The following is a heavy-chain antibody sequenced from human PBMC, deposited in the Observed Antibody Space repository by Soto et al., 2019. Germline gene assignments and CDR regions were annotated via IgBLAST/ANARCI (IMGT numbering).Heavy chain of an antibody. Sequence: QVQLVESGGGVVQPGRSLRLSCAASGFTFSSYGMHWVRQAPGKGLEWVAVISYDGGNKYYADSVKCRFTISRDNSKKALYQQMKSQSTEDTAVYYCAQTYHSQHPCSGGSCYFFDYWGQGTLVTVSS. CDR1: GFTFSSYG. V-gene: IGHV3-30*18. J-gene: IGHJ4*02. CDR2: ISYDGGNK. D-gene: IGHD2-15*01. CDR3: AQTYHSQHPCSGGSCYFFDY.